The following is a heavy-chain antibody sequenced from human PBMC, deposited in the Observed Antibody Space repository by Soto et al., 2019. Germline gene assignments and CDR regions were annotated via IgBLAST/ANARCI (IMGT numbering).Heavy chain of an antibody. Sequence: PSETLSLTCTVSGGSISSGGYYWSWIRQHPGKGLEWIGYIYYSGSTYYNPSLKSRVTISVDTSKNQFSLKLSSVTAADTAVYYCARDSPGRLLVARDYGMDVWGQGTTVTVSS. CDR1: GGSISSGGYY. J-gene: IGHJ6*02. D-gene: IGHD5-12*01. CDR2: IYYSGST. CDR3: ARDSPGRLLVARDYGMDV. V-gene: IGHV4-31*03.